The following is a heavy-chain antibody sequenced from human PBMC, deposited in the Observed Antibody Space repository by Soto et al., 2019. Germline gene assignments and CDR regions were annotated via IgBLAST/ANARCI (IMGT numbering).Heavy chain of an antibody. Sequence: PSETLSLTCAVYGGSFSGYYWTWIRQPPGTGLEWIGEINHSGSTNYNPSLKSRVTISVDTSKNQFSLNLTSVTAADTAVYYCARDEITGLFDYWGQGTLVTVSS. J-gene: IGHJ4*02. CDR1: GGSFSGYY. CDR3: ARDEITGLFDY. D-gene: IGHD2-8*02. V-gene: IGHV4-34*01. CDR2: INHSGST.